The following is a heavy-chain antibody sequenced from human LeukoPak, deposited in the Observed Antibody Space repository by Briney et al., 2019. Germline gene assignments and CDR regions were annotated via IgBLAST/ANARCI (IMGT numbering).Heavy chain of an antibody. J-gene: IGHJ4*02. CDR3: ARGGDSSGYYYTIDY. CDR2: IGTSGGT. Sequence: PSETLSLTCTVSGGSISSYYWSWIRQPAGEGLEWIGRIGTSGGTNYNPSLKSRVTMSVDTSKNQFSLRLNSVTSADAAVYYCARGGDSSGYYYTIDYWGQGTLVTVSS. CDR1: GGSISSYY. D-gene: IGHD3-22*01. V-gene: IGHV4-4*07.